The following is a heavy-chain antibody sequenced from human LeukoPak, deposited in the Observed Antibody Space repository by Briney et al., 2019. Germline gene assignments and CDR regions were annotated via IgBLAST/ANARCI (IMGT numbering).Heavy chain of an antibody. V-gene: IGHV4-30-4*08. CDR3: ARGLDFDWLGPPY. J-gene: IGHJ4*02. D-gene: IGHD3-9*01. CDR1: GFSLSTSGMC. CDR2: IYYSGST. Sequence: SGPALVKATQTLTLTCTFSGFSLSTSGMCVSWIRQPPGKGLEWIGYIYYSGSTCYNPSLKSRVTISVDTSKNQFSLKLSSVTAADTAVYYCARGLDFDWLGPPYWGQGTLVTVSS.